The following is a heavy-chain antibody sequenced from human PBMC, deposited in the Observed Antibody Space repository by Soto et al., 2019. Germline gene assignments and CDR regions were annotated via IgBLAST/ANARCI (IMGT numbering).Heavy chain of an antibody. V-gene: IGHV1-18*01. CDR2: ISANNGNT. Sequence: QVQLVQSGAEVKKPGASVKVSCKASGYTFTSYGISWVRQAPGQGLEWMGWISANNGNTNYVQKLQGRVTLTTDTSTSTAYIALRRLRSDDTAVYYCARDRGSYALDYWGQGTLVTVSS. J-gene: IGHJ4*02. D-gene: IGHD1-26*01. CDR1: GYTFTSYG. CDR3: ARDRGSYALDY.